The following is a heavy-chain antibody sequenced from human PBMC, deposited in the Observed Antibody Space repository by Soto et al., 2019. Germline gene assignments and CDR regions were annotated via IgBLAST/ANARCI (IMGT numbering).Heavy chain of an antibody. CDR1: GYTFTSYA. V-gene: IGHV1-18*04. D-gene: IGHD6-6*01. CDR2: ISPYNGNT. J-gene: IGHJ4*02. CDR3: AMYSSSSLDY. Sequence: QVQLVQSRAEVKKPGASVKVSCKASGYTFTSYAISWVRQAPGQGLEWMGRISPYNGNTTSAQKFQGRVTMTTDTSTSTAYMELRSLRSDDTAVYYCAMYSSSSLDYWGQGTLITVAS.